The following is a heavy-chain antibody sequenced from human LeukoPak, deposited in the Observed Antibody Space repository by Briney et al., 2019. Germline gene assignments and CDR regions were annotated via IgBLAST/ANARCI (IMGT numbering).Heavy chain of an antibody. Sequence: SVKVSCKASGGTFSSYAISWVRQAPGQGLEWMGRIIPIFGTANYAQKFQGRVTITTDESTSTAYMELSSLRSEDTAVYYCARDDSVSGYDLYYFDYWGQGTLVTVSS. CDR3: ARDDSVSGYDLYYFDY. V-gene: IGHV1-69*05. J-gene: IGHJ4*02. CDR1: GGTFSSYA. D-gene: IGHD5-12*01. CDR2: IIPIFGTA.